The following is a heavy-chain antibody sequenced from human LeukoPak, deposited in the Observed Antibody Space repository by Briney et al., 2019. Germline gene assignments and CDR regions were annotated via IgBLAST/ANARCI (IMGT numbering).Heavy chain of an antibody. D-gene: IGHD1-1*01. CDR1: GYSISSGYY. CDR3: AGDIRGTHDY. CDR2: IYHSGST. J-gene: IGHJ4*02. Sequence: SETLSLTCTVSGYSISSGYYWGWIRQPPGKGLEWIGSIYHSGSTYYNPSLKSRVTISVDTSKNQFSLKLSSVTAADTAVYYCAGDIRGTHDYWGQGTLVTVSS. V-gene: IGHV4-38-2*02.